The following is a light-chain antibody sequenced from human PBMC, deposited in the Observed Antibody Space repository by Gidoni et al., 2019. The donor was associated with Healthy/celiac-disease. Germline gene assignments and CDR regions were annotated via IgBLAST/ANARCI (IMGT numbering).Light chain of an antibody. CDR3: QQYNSYSWT. V-gene: IGKV1-5*01. Sequence: DIQMTQSPSTLSASVGDRVTITCRASQSISSWLAWYQQKPGKAPKLLIYDASSLESGVPSRFSGSGSGTEFTLTIISLQPDDFATYYCQQYNSYSWTFXQXTKVEIK. CDR2: DAS. J-gene: IGKJ1*01. CDR1: QSISSW.